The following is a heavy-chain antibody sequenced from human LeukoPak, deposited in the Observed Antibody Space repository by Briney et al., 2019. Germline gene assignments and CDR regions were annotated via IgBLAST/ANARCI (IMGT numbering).Heavy chain of an antibody. J-gene: IGHJ4*02. V-gene: IGHV3-30*02. D-gene: IGHD2-2*01. CDR3: AKDLMAVVPAANY. CDR1: GFTFSSYG. Sequence: PGGSLRLSCAASGFTFSSYGMHWVRQAPGKGLEWVAFIRYDGSNKYYADSVKGRFTISRDNSKNTLYLQMNSLRAEDTAVYYCAKDLMAVVPAANYWGQRTLVTVSS. CDR2: IRYDGSNK.